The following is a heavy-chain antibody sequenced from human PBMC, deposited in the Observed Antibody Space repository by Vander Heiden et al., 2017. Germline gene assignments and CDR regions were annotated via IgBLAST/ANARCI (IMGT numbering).Heavy chain of an antibody. CDR1: GGTFNRDA. J-gene: IGHJ3*02. CDR3: ARVLLDGSGYSYVAHGAFDI. Sequence: QVQLVQSGAEAKKPGSSVKVACKASGGTFNRDALSWVRQAPGQGLEWMGGIIPILGPRNYAQKFRDRVTITADTSTSTAYMELISLRSEDTAVYFCARVLLDGSGYSYVAHGAFDIWGQGTMVTVSA. V-gene: IGHV1-69*06. D-gene: IGHD3-22*01. CDR2: IIPILGPR.